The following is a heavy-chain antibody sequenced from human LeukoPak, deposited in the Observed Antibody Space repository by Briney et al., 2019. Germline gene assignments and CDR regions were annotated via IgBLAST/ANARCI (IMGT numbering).Heavy chain of an antibody. CDR3: AKNRVPGGEDFDY. J-gene: IGHJ4*02. V-gene: IGHV3-23*01. CDR2: ISGSGDST. Sequence: SGGSLRLSCAASGFTFSSYAMSWVRQAPGKGLEWVSAISGSGDSTYYADSVKGRFTISRDNSKKTLYLQMNSLRAEDTAVYYCAKNRVPGGEDFDYWGQGTLVTVSS. D-gene: IGHD3-16*01. CDR1: GFTFSSYA.